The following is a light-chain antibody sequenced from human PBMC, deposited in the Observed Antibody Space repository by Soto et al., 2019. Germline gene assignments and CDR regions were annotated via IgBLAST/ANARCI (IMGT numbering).Light chain of an antibody. CDR3: SSSTTNSTLVV. CDR2: EVT. V-gene: IGLV2-14*01. J-gene: IGLJ3*02. CDR1: TSDIGAYNF. Sequence: QSALTQPASVSGSPGQSITISCTGSTSDIGAYNFVSWYQQHPGRAPKLMIYEVTHRASGVSDRFSGSKSGNTASLAISGLQAEDEAYYYCSSSTTNSTLVVFGGGTKLTVL.